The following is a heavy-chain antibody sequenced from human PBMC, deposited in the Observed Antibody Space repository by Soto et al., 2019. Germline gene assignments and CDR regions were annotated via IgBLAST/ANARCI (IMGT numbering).Heavy chain of an antibody. J-gene: IGHJ4*02. CDR1: GFTFSSYA. CDR3: AKLPVLRFLEWLPRYFDY. V-gene: IGHV3-23*01. CDR2: ISGSGGST. Sequence: GGSLRLSCAASGFTFSSYAMSWVRQAPGKGLEWVSAISGSGGSTYYADSVKGRFTISRDNSKNTLYLQMNSLRAEDTAVYYCAKLPVLRFLEWLPRYFDYWGQGTLVTVSS. D-gene: IGHD3-3*01.